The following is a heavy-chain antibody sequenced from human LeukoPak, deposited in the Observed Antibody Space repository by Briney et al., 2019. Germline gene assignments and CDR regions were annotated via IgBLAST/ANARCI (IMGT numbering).Heavy chain of an antibody. CDR1: GFTFSDYY. Sequence: GRSLRLSCAASGFTFSDYYMAWIRQAPGKGLEWISYITSNSYSMYYADSVEGRFTISRDNAEGSVFLQMDGLRVEDTAVYYCATEVDRSFDHWGQGVLVTVSS. D-gene: IGHD2-15*01. CDR2: ITSNSYSM. V-gene: IGHV3-11*01. CDR3: ATEVDRSFDH. J-gene: IGHJ4*02.